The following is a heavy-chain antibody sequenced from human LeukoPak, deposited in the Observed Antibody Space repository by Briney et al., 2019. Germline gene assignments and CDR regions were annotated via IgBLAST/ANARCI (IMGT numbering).Heavy chain of an antibody. V-gene: IGHV1-18*01. CDR3: ARVRGSYYDRDAFDI. J-gene: IGHJ3*02. CDR1: GYTFTSYG. Sequence: RASVTVSCTASGYTFTSYGISWVRQAPGQGLEWMGWISAYNGNTNYAQKLQGRVTMTTDTSTSTAYMELRSLRSDDTAVYYCARVRGSYYDRDAFDIWGQGTMVTVSS. CDR2: ISAYNGNT. D-gene: IGHD1-26*01.